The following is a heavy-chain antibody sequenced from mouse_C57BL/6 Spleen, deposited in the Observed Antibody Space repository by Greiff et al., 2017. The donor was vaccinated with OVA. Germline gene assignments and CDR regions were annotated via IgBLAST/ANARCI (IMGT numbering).Heavy chain of an antibody. CDR1: GFTFSSYA. Sequence: EVKLQESGGGLVKPGGSLKLSCAASGFTFSSYAMSWVRQTPDKRLEWVATISDGGSYTYYPDNVKGRFTISRDNAKNNLYLQMSHLKSEDTAMYYCARDGGFDYWGQGTTLTVSS. J-gene: IGHJ2*01. CDR3: ARDGGFDY. CDR2: ISDGGSYT. V-gene: IGHV5-4*01.